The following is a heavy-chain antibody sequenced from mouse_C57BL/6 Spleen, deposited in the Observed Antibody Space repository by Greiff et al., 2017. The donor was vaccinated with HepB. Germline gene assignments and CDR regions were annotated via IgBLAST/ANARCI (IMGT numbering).Heavy chain of an antibody. D-gene: IGHD2-5*01. CDR2: INPNNGGT. Sequence: VQLQQSGPELVKPGASVKIPCKASGYTFTDYNLDWVKQSHGKSLEWIGDINPNNGGTIYNQKFKGKATLTVDKSSSTAYMELRSLTSEDTAVYYCARRGDYSNFYWYFDVWGTGTTVTVSS. V-gene: IGHV1-18*01. CDR1: GYTFTDYN. CDR3: ARRGDYSNFYWYFDV. J-gene: IGHJ1*03.